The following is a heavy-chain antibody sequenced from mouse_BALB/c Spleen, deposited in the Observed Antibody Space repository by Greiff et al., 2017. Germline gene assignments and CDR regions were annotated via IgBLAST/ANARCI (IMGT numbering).Heavy chain of an antibody. CDR2: ISSGGSYT. V-gene: IGHV5-9-3*01. CDR1: GFTFSSYA. J-gene: IGHJ4*01. Sequence: EVNVVESGGGLVKPGGSLKLSCAASGFTFSSYAMSWVRQTPEKRLEWVATISSGGSYTYYPDSVKGRFTISRDNAKNTLYLQMSSLRSEDTAMYYCARVDYDDAMDYWGQGTSVTVSS. CDR3: ARVDYDDAMDY. D-gene: IGHD2-4*01.